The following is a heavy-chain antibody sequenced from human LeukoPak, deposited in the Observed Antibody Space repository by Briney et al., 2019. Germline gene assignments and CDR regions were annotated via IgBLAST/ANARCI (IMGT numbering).Heavy chain of an antibody. Sequence: PSETLSLTCTVSGGSITSRDYYWAWIRQPPGEGLQWIGSIDYTAKTFYSPSLKSRVTISVDTSTNHFTLKLRFVTAADTAVYYCARDVLWDGSSQYFFDYWGQGSLVTVSS. CDR2: IDYTAKT. J-gene: IGHJ4*02. V-gene: IGHV4-39*02. CDR3: ARDVLWDGSSQYFFDY. D-gene: IGHD1-26*01. CDR1: GGSITSRDYY.